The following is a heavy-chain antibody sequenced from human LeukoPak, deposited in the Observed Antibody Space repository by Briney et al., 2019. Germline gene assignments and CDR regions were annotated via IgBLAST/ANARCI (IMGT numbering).Heavy chain of an antibody. CDR3: ARDGTMVRGGGGFDP. J-gene: IGHJ5*02. D-gene: IGHD3-10*01. CDR1: GGSISTYH. CDR2: IYYSGST. Sequence: SETLSLTCTVSGGSISTYHWSWIRQPPGKGLEWIGCIYYSGSTNSNPSLKSRVTISVDTSKNQFSLKLSSVTAADTAVYYCARDGTMVRGGGGFDPWGQGTLVTVSS. V-gene: IGHV4-59*01.